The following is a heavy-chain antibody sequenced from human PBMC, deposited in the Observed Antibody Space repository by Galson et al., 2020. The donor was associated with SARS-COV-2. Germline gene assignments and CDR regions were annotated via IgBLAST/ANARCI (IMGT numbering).Heavy chain of an antibody. CDR2: LYHTGTT. V-gene: IGHV4-39*07. CDR1: RGSVSNTNYY. J-gene: IGHJ5*02. CDR3: ARVTIFGVAMNTFDP. Sequence: SETLSLTCTVSRGSVSNTNYYWGWIRQPPGEGPVWIGHLYHTGTTYYNPSLKSRVTMFVDTSKNQFSLNLDSVTAADTAVYYCARVTIFGVAMNTFDPWGQGTLVTVSS. D-gene: IGHD3-3*01.